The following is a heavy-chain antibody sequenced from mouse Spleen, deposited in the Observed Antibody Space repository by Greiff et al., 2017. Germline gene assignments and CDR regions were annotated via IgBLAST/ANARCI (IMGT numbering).Heavy chain of an antibody. CDR3: AREEKIYYGNYDYFDY. CDR2: ISDGGSYT. CDR1: GFTFSSYA. Sequence: EVKLVESGGGLVKPGGSLKLSCAASGFTFSSYAMSWVRQTPEKRLEWVATISDGGSYTYYPDNVKGRFTISRDNAKNNLYLQMSHLKSEDTAMYYCAREEKIYYGNYDYFDYWGQGTTLTVSS. D-gene: IGHD2-1*01. V-gene: IGHV5-4*01. J-gene: IGHJ2*01.